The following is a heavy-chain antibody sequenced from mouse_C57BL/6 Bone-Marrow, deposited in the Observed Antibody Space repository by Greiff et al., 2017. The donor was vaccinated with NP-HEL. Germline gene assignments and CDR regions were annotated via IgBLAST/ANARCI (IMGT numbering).Heavy chain of an antibody. Sequence: DVKLVESGGGLVKPGGSLKLSCAASGFTFSSYAMSWVRQTPEKRLEWVATISDGGSYTYYPDNVKGRFTISRDNAKNYLYLQMSHLKSEDTAMYYCARDTVPYAMDYWGQGTSVTVSS. CDR3: ARDTVPYAMDY. V-gene: IGHV5-4*01. D-gene: IGHD1-1*01. CDR1: GFTFSSYA. J-gene: IGHJ4*01. CDR2: ISDGGSYT.